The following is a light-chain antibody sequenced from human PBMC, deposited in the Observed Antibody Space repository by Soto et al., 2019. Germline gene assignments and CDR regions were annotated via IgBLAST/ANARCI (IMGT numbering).Light chain of an antibody. Sequence: QSVLTQPASVSGSPGQSITISCTGVSGDVGNYNLVSWYQQHPAKAPKLIIYEDDKRPSGVSNRFSGSKSGDTASLTISGLQSEDEAAYYCCSYLGSSTVFGGGTQLTV. CDR1: SGDVGNYNL. J-gene: IGLJ7*01. V-gene: IGLV2-23*01. CDR3: CSYLGSSTV. CDR2: EDD.